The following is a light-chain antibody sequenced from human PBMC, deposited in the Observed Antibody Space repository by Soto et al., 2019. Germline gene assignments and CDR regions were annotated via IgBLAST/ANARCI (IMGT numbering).Light chain of an antibody. J-gene: IGLJ2*01. CDR1: GSDVGGYNY. Sequence: QSALTQTASVSGSPGQSITISCTGTGSDVGGYNYVSWYQQHPGKAPKLMIYEVSNRPSGVSNRFSGSKSGNTASLTVSGLQAEDEADYYCSSYAGSNNLVFGGGTQLTVL. CDR3: SSYAGSNNLV. V-gene: IGLV2-14*01. CDR2: EVS.